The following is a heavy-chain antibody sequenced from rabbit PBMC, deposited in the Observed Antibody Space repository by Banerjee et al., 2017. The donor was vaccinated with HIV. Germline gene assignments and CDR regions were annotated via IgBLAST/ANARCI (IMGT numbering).Heavy chain of an antibody. CDR2: IGTGGGST. CDR1: GFDLSSYYY. V-gene: IGHV1S45*01. Sequence: QEQLEESGGGLVKPEGSLTLTCKASGFDLSSYYYMCWVRQAPGKGLGWIACIGTGGGSTWFASWVNGRFTIAKTSSTTVTLQMTSLTAADTSTYFCARGVSTSGRGYGLWGPGTLVTVS. CDR3: ARGVSTSGRGYGL. J-gene: IGHJ4*01. D-gene: IGHD4-1*01.